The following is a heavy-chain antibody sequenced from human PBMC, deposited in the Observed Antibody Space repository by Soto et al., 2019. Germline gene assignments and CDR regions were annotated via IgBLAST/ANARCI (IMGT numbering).Heavy chain of an antibody. CDR2: ISWNSETA. V-gene: IGHV3-9*01. CDR3: AKDKAAAGAFNAFDV. Sequence: AGWSLRLSCAASGFTFHDHAMHWVRQVPGKGLEWISGISWNSETARYAESVKGRFTISRDNAKNSLDLQMNSLRVEDTALYYCAKDKAAAGAFNAFDVWGQGTMVTVSS. CDR1: GFTFHDHA. J-gene: IGHJ3*01. D-gene: IGHD6-13*01.